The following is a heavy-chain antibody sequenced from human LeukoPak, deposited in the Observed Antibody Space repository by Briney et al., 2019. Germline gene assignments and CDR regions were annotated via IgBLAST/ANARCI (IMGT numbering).Heavy chain of an antibody. Sequence: GASLQISCKGSGYIFSNYWIGWVRPLPGKGLEWMGTIYPGDSDTRYSPSFQGQVTISADKSISTAYLQWSSLKASDTAMYYCARHGASGWDAFDIWGQGTMVTVSS. J-gene: IGHJ3*02. CDR1: GYIFSNYW. CDR3: ARHGASGWDAFDI. D-gene: IGHD6-19*01. V-gene: IGHV5-51*01. CDR2: IYPGDSDT.